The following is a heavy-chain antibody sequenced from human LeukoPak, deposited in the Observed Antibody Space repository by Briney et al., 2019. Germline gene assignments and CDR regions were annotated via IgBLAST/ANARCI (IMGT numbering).Heavy chain of an antibody. D-gene: IGHD6-13*01. Sequence: PSETLYLTCTVSGGSISSSSYYWGRIRQPPGKGLEWIGSIYYSGSAYYNPSLKSRVTISVDTSKSQFSLKLSSVTAADTAVYYCARVTYTSSWYNFDYWGQGTLVTVSS. CDR1: GGSISSSSYY. CDR3: ARVTYTSSWYNFDY. V-gene: IGHV4-39*07. CDR2: IYYSGSA. J-gene: IGHJ4*02.